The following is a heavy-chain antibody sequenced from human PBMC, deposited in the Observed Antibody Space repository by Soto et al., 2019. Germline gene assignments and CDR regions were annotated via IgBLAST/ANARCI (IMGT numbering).Heavy chain of an antibody. V-gene: IGHV1-46*01. CDR1: GYSFTSYY. CDR3: ARRGPGVPDAILVYYYYGMDV. J-gene: IGHJ6*02. D-gene: IGHD2-2*02. Sequence: GXSVKVSCNASGYSFTSYYMHWVRQAPGQGLEWMGIINPSGGSTSYAQKFQGRVTMTRDTSTSTVYMELSSLRSEDTAVYYCARRGPGVPDAILVYYYYGMDVWGQGTTVTVSS. CDR2: INPSGGST.